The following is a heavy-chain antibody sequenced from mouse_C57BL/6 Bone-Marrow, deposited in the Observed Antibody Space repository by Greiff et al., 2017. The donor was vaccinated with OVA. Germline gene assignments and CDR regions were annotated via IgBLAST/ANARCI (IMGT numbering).Heavy chain of an antibody. Sequence: QVQLQQPGAELVRPGTSVKLSCKASGYTFTSYWMHWVKQRPGQGLEWIGVIDPSDSYTNYNQKFKGKATLTVDTSSSTAYMQLSSLTSEDSAVYDCGYGWFAYGGQGTLVTVSA. J-gene: IGHJ3*01. D-gene: IGHD1-1*01. V-gene: IGHV1-59*01. CDR2: IDPSDSYT. CDR3: GYGWFAY. CDR1: GYTFTSYW.